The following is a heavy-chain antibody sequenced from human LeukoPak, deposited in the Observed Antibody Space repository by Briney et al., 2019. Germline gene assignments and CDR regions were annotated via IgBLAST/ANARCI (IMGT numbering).Heavy chain of an antibody. Sequence: SETLSLTCTVSGGSISSSSYYWGWIRQPPGKGLEWIGSIYYSGSTYYNPSLKSRVTISVDTSKNQFSLKLSSVTAADTAVYYCARGRGYYGSGSYFDYWGQGTLVTVSS. CDR2: IYYSGST. D-gene: IGHD3-10*01. V-gene: IGHV4-39*01. CDR3: ARGRGYYGSGSYFDY. CDR1: GGSISSSSYY. J-gene: IGHJ4*02.